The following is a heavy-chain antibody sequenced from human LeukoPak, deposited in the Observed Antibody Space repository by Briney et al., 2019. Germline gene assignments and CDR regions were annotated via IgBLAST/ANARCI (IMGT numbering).Heavy chain of an antibody. CDR1: GYTFTSYD. Sequence: ASVKVSCKASGYTFTSYDINWVRQATGQGLEWMGWMNPNSGNTGYAQKFQGRVTMTRNTSISTAYMELSSLRSEDTAVYYCARGYHYYDSSGYYKITFDYWGQGTLDTVSS. CDR2: MNPNSGNT. D-gene: IGHD3-22*01. CDR3: ARGYHYYDSSGYYKITFDY. V-gene: IGHV1-8*01. J-gene: IGHJ4*02.